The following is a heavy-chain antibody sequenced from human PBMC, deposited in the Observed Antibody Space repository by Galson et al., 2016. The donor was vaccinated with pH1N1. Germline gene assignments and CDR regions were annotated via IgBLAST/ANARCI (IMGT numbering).Heavy chain of an antibody. D-gene: IGHD1-26*01. CDR3: VRGDVVGGQPYGMDV. CDR2: IDTDGSST. J-gene: IGHJ6*02. V-gene: IGHV3-74*01. CDR1: GFTFSTYW. Sequence: SLRLSCAASGFTFSTYWMHWVRHTPRKGLVWVSRIDTDGSSTSYADSVKGRFTISRDNAKNTLYLQMHSLRAEDSAVYYCVRGDVVGGQPYGMDVWGQGTTVTVSS.